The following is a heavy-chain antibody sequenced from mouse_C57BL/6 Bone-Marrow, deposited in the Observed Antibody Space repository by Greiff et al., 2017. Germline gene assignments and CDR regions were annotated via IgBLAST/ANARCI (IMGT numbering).Heavy chain of an antibody. V-gene: IGHV1-26*01. CDR3: ARCLLLDY. CDR1: GYTFTDYY. Sequence: VQLQQSGPELVKPGASVKISCKSSGYTFTDYYMNWVKQSHGKSLEWIGDINPINGGTSYNQKFKGKATLTVDKYSSSAYMELRSLTSEDSAVYYCARCLLLDYWGQGTTLTVSS. D-gene: IGHD2-10*01. J-gene: IGHJ2*01. CDR2: INPINGGT.